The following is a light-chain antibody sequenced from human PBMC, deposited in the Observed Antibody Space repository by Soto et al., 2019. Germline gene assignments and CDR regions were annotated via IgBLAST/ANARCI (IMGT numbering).Light chain of an antibody. V-gene: IGKV1-5*01. Sequence: DIQMTQSPSTLSGSVGDRVTITCRASHDISTYLAWYQQKPGKAPKLMIYEASTLQSGVPSRFSGSGSGTEFTLTISSLQPDDFATYYCQHYNSYSEAFGQGTKVDIK. CDR1: HDISTY. CDR3: QHYNSYSEA. CDR2: EAS. J-gene: IGKJ1*01.